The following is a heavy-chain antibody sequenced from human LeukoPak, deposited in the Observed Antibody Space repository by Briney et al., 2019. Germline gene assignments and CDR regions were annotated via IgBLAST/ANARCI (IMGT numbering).Heavy chain of an antibody. CDR1: GDSVSSNSAA. CDR3: AGSPLQFGAYYLDY. CDR2: TYYRSDWYN. Sequence: SQTLSLTCAISGDSVSSNSAAWYWIRQSPSGGLEWLGRTYYRSDWYNDYAVSVKSRITINPDTSKNQFSLQLNSVTPDDTAVYYCAGSPLQFGAYYLDYWGQGTLVTVSS. V-gene: IGHV6-1*01. D-gene: IGHD3-16*01. J-gene: IGHJ4*02.